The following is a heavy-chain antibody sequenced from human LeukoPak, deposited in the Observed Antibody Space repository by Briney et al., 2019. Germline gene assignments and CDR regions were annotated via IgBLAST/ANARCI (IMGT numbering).Heavy chain of an antibody. Sequence: PGGSLRLSCSASGFSFSTYVMQWLRQAPGKGLEWVAVIYYDGSNKYYADAVKGRSTISRDNSKNTLYLQINSLRAEDTAMYYCARDQVGAPGYFDYGGQGTLVTVSS. D-gene: IGHD1-26*01. CDR2: IYYDGSNK. V-gene: IGHV3-33*01. CDR1: GFSFSTYV. J-gene: IGHJ4*02. CDR3: ARDQVGAPGYFDY.